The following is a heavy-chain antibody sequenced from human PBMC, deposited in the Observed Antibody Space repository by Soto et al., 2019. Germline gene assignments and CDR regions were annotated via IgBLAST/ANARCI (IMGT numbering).Heavy chain of an antibody. V-gene: IGHV1-18*01. CDR2: ISISKGKT. Sequence: QVQLVQSGAEVKRPGASVKVSCKASGYTFLNYDVAWVRRAPGQGLEWLGWISISKGKTYYEQRLQGRVTMTTDTATTTAYMEVTSLRSDDTAVYFCGRKGYIGNFGLDVWCQGTTVTVSS. D-gene: IGHD5-12*01. CDR1: GYTFLNYD. CDR3: GRKGYIGNFGLDV. J-gene: IGHJ6*02.